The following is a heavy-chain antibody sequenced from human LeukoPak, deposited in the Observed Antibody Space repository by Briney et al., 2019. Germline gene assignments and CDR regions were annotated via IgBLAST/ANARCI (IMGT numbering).Heavy chain of an antibody. CDR3: ARRSYDFWSGYFDY. CDR1: GGSISSSSYY. CDR2: IYYSGST. Sequence: PSETLSLTCTVSGGSISSSSYYWGWIRQPPGKGLEWIGSIYYSGSTYYNPSLKSRVTISVDTSKNQFSLKLSSVTAADTAVYYRARRSYDFWSGYFDYWGQGTLVTVSS. V-gene: IGHV4-39*01. J-gene: IGHJ4*02. D-gene: IGHD3-3*01.